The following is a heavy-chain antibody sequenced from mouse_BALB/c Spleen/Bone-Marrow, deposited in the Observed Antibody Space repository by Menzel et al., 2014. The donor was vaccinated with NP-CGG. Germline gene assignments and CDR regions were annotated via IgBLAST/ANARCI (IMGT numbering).Heavy chain of an antibody. V-gene: IGHV14-3*02. CDR1: VFNIKDTY. D-gene: IGHD1-1*01. J-gene: IGHJ4*01. Sequence: EVQLQESGAELVKPGASVKLSCTASVFNIKDTYMHWVKQRPEQGLEWIGRIDPANGNTKYDPKFQGKATITADTSSNTAYLQLSSLTSEDTAVYYCAREVDYAMDYWGQGTSVTVSS. CDR2: IDPANGNT. CDR3: AREVDYAMDY.